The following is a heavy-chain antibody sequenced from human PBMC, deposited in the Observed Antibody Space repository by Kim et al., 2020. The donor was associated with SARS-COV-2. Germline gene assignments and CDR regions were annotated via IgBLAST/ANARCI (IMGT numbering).Heavy chain of an antibody. D-gene: IGHD1-26*01. V-gene: IGHV4-59*01. CDR1: GGPISNYY. J-gene: IGHJ3*01. CDR3: AXPFKRLYRGSXSGAFDV. CDR2: XXDXXXX. Sequence: SETLSLTCTVSGGPISNYYWTWIRXXXXKXLXWXXXXXDXXXXXYXPXXXSRVTISXDTXXGQFSLTLTSVTAADTAVYYCAXPFKRLYRGSXSGAFDVWGXXXXVTVSS.